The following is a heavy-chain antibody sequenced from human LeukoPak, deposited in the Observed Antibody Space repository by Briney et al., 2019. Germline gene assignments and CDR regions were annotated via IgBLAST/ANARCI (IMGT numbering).Heavy chain of an antibody. CDR2: IIPILGIA. CDR1: GGTFSSYA. D-gene: IGHD5-18*01. V-gene: IGHV1-69*04. J-gene: IGHJ4*02. Sequence: GASVKVSCKASGGTFSSYAISWVRQAPGQGLEWMGRIIPILGIANYAQKFQGRVTITADKSTSTAYMELSSLRPEDTAVYYCASTWIHLFDYWGQGTLVTVSS. CDR3: ASTWIHLFDY.